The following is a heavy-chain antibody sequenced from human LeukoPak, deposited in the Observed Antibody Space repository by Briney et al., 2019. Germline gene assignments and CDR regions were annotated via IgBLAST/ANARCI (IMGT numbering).Heavy chain of an antibody. V-gene: IGHV1-8*03. CDR3: ARGVGSSVYYYYMDV. D-gene: IGHD6-25*01. CDR1: GYTFTSYD. Sequence: ASVKVSCKASGYTFTSYDINWVRQATGQGLEWMGWMNPNSGNTGYAQKFQGRVTITRNTPISTAYMELSSLRSEDTAVYYCARGVGSSVYYYYMDVWGKGTTVTVSS. CDR2: MNPNSGNT. J-gene: IGHJ6*03.